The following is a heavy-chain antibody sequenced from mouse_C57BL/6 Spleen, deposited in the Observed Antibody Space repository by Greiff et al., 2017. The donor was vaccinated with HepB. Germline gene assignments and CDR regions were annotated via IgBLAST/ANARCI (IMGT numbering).Heavy chain of an antibody. V-gene: IGHV1-39*01. Sequence: EVQLQQPGPELVKPGASVKISCKASGYSFTDYNMNWVKQSNGKSLEWIGVINPNYGTTSYNQKFKGKATLTIDKSSSTADMQLNSLTSEDSAVYYCATIYGSSQFAYWGQGTLVTVSA. CDR1: GYSFTDYN. D-gene: IGHD1-1*01. CDR3: ATIYGSSQFAY. CDR2: INPNYGTT. J-gene: IGHJ3*01.